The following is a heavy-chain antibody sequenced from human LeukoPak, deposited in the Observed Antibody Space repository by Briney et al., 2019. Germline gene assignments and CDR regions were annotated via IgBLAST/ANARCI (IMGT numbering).Heavy chain of an antibody. CDR1: GDSINSLDL. CDR2: MYLSGTT. V-gene: IGHV4-4*02. Sequence: TPSETLSLTCTVSGDSINSLDLWSWVRQPPGKGLEWIGEMYLSGTTHSNPSVKSRVTISIDKSKNQFFLNLSSVTAAVTAVYYCAGLVGRYSSGLYYYYFDYWGQGTLVTVSS. CDR3: AGLVGRYSSGLYYYYFDY. J-gene: IGHJ4*02. D-gene: IGHD3-22*01.